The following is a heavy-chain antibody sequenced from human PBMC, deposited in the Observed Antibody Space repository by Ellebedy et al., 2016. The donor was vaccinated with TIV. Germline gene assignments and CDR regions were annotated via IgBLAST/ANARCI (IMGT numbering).Heavy chain of an antibody. Sequence: GESLKISXTASGFTFGDYAMSWVRQAPGKGLEWVSFIRSEAYGGTTGYAASVKGRFTISRDDSKSIAYLQMNSLKAEDTAVYYCTRDLTTLAAAGTGIYYYTMDVWGQGTTVTVSS. V-gene: IGHV3-49*04. J-gene: IGHJ6*02. CDR3: TRDLTTLAAAGTGIYYYTMDV. D-gene: IGHD6-13*01. CDR1: GFTFGDYA. CDR2: IRSEAYGGTT.